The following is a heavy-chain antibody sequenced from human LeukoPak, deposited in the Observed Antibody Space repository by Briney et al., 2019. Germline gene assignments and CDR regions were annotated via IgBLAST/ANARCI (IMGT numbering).Heavy chain of an antibody. Sequence: PSETLSLTCTVSGGSISNYYWSWIRQPPGKGLEWIGYIYYSGSTNYNPSLKSRVTISVDTSKNQFSLKLSSVTAADTAVYYCARYGYGDYGDYFDYWGQGTLVTVSS. J-gene: IGHJ4*02. CDR1: GGSISNYY. V-gene: IGHV4-59*01. CDR2: IYYSGST. CDR3: ARYGYGDYGDYFDY. D-gene: IGHD4-17*01.